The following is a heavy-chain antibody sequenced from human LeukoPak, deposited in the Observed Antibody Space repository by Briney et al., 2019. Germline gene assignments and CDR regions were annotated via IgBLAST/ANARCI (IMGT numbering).Heavy chain of an antibody. J-gene: IGHJ4*02. CDR3: AKRFSVADTGYYFDY. D-gene: IGHD6-19*01. CDR2: VRGSGDRT. V-gene: IGHV3-23*01. Sequence: GGSLRLSCAASGFTFSDYAMNWVRQAPGEGLEWVSTVRGSGDRTYYADSVKGRFTISRDNSKNTLYLQMNSLRAEDTAVYYCAKRFSVADTGYYFDYWGQGTLVTVSS. CDR1: GFTFSDYA.